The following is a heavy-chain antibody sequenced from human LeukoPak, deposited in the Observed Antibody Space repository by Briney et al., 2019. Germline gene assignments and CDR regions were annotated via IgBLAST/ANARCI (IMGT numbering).Heavy chain of an antibody. CDR1: GDFLSSGDYY. CDR3: ASRTYVNRPEY. J-gene: IGHJ4*02. CDR2: IYYSGST. V-gene: IGHV4-39*07. D-gene: IGHD3-16*01. Sequence: SQTLCLSCTVSGDFLSSGDYYWGWIRQSPGKGLTWIGSIYYSGSTLYNASFESRVTMSVDTSKNQFSLKLRSVTAADTAMYYCASRTYVNRPEYWGQGTLVTVSS.